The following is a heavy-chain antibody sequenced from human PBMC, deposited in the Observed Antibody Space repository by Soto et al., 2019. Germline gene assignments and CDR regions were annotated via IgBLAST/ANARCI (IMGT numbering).Heavy chain of an antibody. V-gene: IGHV3-23*01. CDR3: AKANVLMVYAIRAIFDY. D-gene: IGHD2-8*01. Sequence: PGGSLRLSCAASGFTFSSYAMSWVRQAPGKGLEWVSAISGSGGSTYYADSVKGRFTISRDNSKNTLYLQMNSLRAEDTAVYYCAKANVLMVYAIRAIFDYWGQGTLVTVSS. CDR2: ISGSGGST. J-gene: IGHJ4*02. CDR1: GFTFSSYA.